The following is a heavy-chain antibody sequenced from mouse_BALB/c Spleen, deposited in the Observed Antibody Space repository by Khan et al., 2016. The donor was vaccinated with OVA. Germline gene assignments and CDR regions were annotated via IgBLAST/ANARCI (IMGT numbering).Heavy chain of an antibody. Sequence: EVQLKESGPGLVKPSQSLSLTCTVTGYSIPSDYAWNWIRQFPGNKLEWMGYISSTGSTSYNPSLKSRISITRDTSKNQFFLQLKSVTTEDTATYYCARSLYYSYGYALDCWGRGTSVTVSS. CDR2: ISSTGST. J-gene: IGHJ4*01. CDR1: GYSIPSDYA. D-gene: IGHD2-14*01. CDR3: ARSLYYSYGYALDC. V-gene: IGHV3-2*02.